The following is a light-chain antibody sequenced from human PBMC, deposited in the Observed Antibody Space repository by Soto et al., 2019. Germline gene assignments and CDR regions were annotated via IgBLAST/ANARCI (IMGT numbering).Light chain of an antibody. Sequence: QSALTQPRSVSGSPGQSVTISCTGTSSDDGGYNYVSWYQQHPGKAPKLMIYDVSKRPSGVPDRLSGSKSGNTASLTISGLQAEDEADYYCCSYAGSYTHWVFGGGTKLTVL. CDR1: SSDDGGYNY. J-gene: IGLJ3*02. CDR3: CSYAGSYTHWV. V-gene: IGLV2-11*01. CDR2: DVS.